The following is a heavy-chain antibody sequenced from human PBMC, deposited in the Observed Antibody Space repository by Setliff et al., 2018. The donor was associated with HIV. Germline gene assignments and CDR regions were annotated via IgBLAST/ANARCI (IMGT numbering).Heavy chain of an antibody. Sequence: SETLSLTCTVSGHSITSDYQWGWIRQPPGKGLEWIGSIYHSGSTYYNPSLKSRVTISVDTTKSQISLKLISVTAADTAVYYCARSTYYYGSGKGSGWFDPWG. D-gene: IGHD3-10*01. CDR1: GHSITSDYQ. CDR2: IYHSGST. CDR3: ARSTYYYGSGKGSGWFDP. V-gene: IGHV4-38-2*02. J-gene: IGHJ5*02.